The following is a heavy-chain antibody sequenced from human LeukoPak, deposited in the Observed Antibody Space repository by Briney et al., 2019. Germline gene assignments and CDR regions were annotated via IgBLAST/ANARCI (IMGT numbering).Heavy chain of an antibody. CDR3: ARALGSVADF. V-gene: IGHV3-74*01. J-gene: IGHJ4*02. CDR1: GFTFSSSS. D-gene: IGHD6-6*01. Sequence: GGSLRLSCAASGFTFSSSSMHWVRQPPGKGLAWVSLINRDGSSTLYADSVKGRFTISRDNAKNTLYLHMNSLRAEDTAIYYCARALGSVADFWGQGTMVTVSS. CDR2: INRDGSST.